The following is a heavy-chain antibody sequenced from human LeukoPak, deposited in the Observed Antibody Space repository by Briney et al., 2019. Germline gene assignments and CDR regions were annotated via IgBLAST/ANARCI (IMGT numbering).Heavy chain of an antibody. CDR1: GFSFSSYA. D-gene: IGHD4-17*01. J-gene: IGHJ4*02. CDR3: AKDSATTVTSVDY. CDR2: FSDTGGGPYSSGGT. V-gene: IGHV3-23*01. Sequence: QPGGSLRLSCAASGFSFSSYAMSWVRQAPGKGLHWVSTFSDTGGGPYSSGGTYYADSVKGRFTISRDNSKKTMYLQMDSLRAEDTAAYYCAKDSATTVTSVDYWGQGTLVTVSS.